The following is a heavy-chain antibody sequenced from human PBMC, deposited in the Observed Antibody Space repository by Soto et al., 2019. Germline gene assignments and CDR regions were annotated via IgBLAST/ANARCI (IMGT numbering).Heavy chain of an antibody. Sequence: EVKLLESGGGLVQPGGSLRLSCAASGFTFSSYSMSWVRQAPGKGLEWVAHITASRGSTYYADSVKGRFTISRDTSRNTLYLQMNSLRPEDTALYYCANCIHVNCNYDAFHIWGQGTMVTVSS. CDR3: ANCIHVNCNYDAFHI. CDR1: GFTFSSYS. J-gene: IGHJ3*02. D-gene: IGHD1-7*01. CDR2: ITASRGST. V-gene: IGHV3-23*01.